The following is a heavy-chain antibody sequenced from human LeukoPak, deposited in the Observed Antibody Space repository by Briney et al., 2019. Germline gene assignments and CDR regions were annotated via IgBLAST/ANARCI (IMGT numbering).Heavy chain of an antibody. Sequence: RSGGSLRLSCAASGFTFSSYWMSWVRQAPGKGLEWVANIKQDGSEKYYVDSVRGRFTISRDNAKNSLYLQMNSLRPEDTALYYCARTSTYFDFWSLSPPYWGQGTLVTVSS. D-gene: IGHD3-3*01. CDR1: GFTFSSYW. CDR2: IKQDGSEK. V-gene: IGHV3-7*01. CDR3: ARTSTYFDFWSLSPPY. J-gene: IGHJ4*02.